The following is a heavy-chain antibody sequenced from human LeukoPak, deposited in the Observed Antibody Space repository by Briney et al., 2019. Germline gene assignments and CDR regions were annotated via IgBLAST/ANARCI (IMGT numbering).Heavy chain of an antibody. CDR3: ARRAPFYYNSWSPTHDYGMDV. Sequence: GGSLRLSCAVSGFTFSDYYMAWIRQAPGKGRGWISYISTSGSAVYYADSVKGRFTMSRDKAKNSLYLQMNSLRAEDTAVYYCARRAPFYYNSWSPTHDYGMDVWGQGATVTVSS. D-gene: IGHD3-10*01. J-gene: IGHJ6*02. CDR2: ISTSGSAV. V-gene: IGHV3-11*01. CDR1: GFTFSDYY.